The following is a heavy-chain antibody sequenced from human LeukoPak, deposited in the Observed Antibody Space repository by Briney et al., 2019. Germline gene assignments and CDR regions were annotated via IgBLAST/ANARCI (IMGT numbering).Heavy chain of an antibody. D-gene: IGHD3-22*01. CDR2: INPNSGGT. J-gene: IGHJ4*02. CDR1: GYTFTGYY. Sequence: GASVKVSCKASGYTFTGYYMHWVRQAPGQGLEWMGRINPNSGGTNYAQKFQGRVTMTRDTSISTAYMELSRLRSDDTAVYYCARDYGSGYYCFDYWGQGTLVTVSS. CDR3: ARDYGSGYYCFDY. V-gene: IGHV1-2*06.